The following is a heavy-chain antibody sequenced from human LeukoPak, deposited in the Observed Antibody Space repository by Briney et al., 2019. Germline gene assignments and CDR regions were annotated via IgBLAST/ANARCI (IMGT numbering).Heavy chain of an antibody. D-gene: IGHD2-2*02. J-gene: IGHJ6*04. CDR3: AKDRVVVPAAIGYYYGMDV. CDR1: GFTFSSYA. V-gene: IGHV3-23*01. Sequence: GGSLRLSCAASGFTFSSYAMSWVRQAPGKGLEWVSAISGSGSSTYYADSVKGRFTNSRSNSKNTLYLQMNSLRAEDTAVYYCAKDRVVVPAAIGYYYGMDVWGKGTTVTVSS. CDR2: ISGSGSST.